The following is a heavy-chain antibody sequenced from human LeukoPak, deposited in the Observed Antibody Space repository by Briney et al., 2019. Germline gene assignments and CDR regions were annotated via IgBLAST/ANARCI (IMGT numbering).Heavy chain of an antibody. CDR2: ISNNGGYT. J-gene: IGHJ4*02. CDR3: ARDGN. V-gene: IGHV3-21*01. Sequence: GGSLRLSCAASGFTFSSSAMSWVRQAPGKGLEWVSAISNNGGYTYYADSVKGRFTISRDNAKNSLYLQMNSLRAEDTAVYYCARDGNWGQGTLVTVSS. CDR1: GFTFSSSA. D-gene: IGHD1-1*01.